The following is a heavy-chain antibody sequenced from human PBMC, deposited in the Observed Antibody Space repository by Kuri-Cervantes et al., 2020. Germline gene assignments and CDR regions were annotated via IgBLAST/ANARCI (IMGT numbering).Heavy chain of an antibody. V-gene: IGHV3-30*18. Sequence: GGSLRLSCAASGFTFSSYGMHWVRQAPGKGLEWVAVISYDGSNKYYADSVKGRFTISRDNSKNTLYLQMNSLRAEDTAVYYCAKGPTRIVGAHFDYWGQGTLVTVSS. D-gene: IGHD1-26*01. CDR2: ISYDGSNK. J-gene: IGHJ4*02. CDR3: AKGPTRIVGAHFDY. CDR1: GFTFSSYG.